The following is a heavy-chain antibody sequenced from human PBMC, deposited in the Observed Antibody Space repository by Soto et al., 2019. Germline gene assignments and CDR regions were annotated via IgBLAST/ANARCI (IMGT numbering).Heavy chain of an antibody. CDR2: MHHSGSI. V-gene: IGHV4-4*02. CDR3: ARREIQGPIDY. CDR1: GDSISNNKW. J-gene: IGHJ4*02. Sequence: PSETLSLTCSVSGDSISNNKWWSWVRQPPGKGLEWIGEMHHSGSIHYNASLKSRATLSVDKSRNQFSLQLTSVTAVDTAVYYCARREIQGPIDYWGQGTLVTVSS. D-gene: IGHD1-26*01.